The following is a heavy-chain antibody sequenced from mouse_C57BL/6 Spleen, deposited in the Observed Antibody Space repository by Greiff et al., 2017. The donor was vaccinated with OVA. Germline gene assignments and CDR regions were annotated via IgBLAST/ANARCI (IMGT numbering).Heavy chain of an antibody. CDR3: ARWDDGRSSLWYFDV. Sequence: VQLQQPGAELVMPGASVKLSCKASGYTFTSYWMHWVKQRPGQGLEWIGEIDPSDSYTNYNQKFKGKSTLTVDKSSSTAYMQLSSLTSEDSAGYYCARWDDGRSSLWYFDVWGTGTTVTVSS. CDR1: GYTFTSYW. J-gene: IGHJ1*03. V-gene: IGHV1-69*01. D-gene: IGHD1-1*01. CDR2: IDPSDSYT.